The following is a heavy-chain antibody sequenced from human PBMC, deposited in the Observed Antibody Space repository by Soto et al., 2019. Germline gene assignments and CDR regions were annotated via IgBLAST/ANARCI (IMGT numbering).Heavy chain of an antibody. V-gene: IGHV1-69*06. D-gene: IGHD3-3*01. J-gene: IGHJ4*02. CDR1: GGTFSSFINYP. CDR3: ARRDTSGFLRYFDN. CDR2: IVPNVGTV. Sequence: SVKVSCKSFGGTFSSFINYPINWVRQAPGQGLEWMGGIVPNVGTVNYAQKFRGKVTITADKSTGTAYMELSSLRSEDTALYYCARRDTSGFLRYFDNWGQGTQVTVSS.